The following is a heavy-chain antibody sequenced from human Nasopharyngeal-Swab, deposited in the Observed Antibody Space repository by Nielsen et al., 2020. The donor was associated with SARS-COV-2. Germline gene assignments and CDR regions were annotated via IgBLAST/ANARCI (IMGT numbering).Heavy chain of an antibody. CDR3: ARGTRGYSLYWYFDL. Sequence: TLSLTCTVSGGSISSYYWSWIRQPPGKGLEWIGYIYYSGSTNYNPSLKSRVTISVDTSKHQFSLKLSSVTAADTAVYYCARGTRGYSLYWYFDLWGRGTLVTVSS. D-gene: IGHD3-22*01. V-gene: IGHV4-59*01. CDR1: GGSISSYY. J-gene: IGHJ2*01. CDR2: IYYSGST.